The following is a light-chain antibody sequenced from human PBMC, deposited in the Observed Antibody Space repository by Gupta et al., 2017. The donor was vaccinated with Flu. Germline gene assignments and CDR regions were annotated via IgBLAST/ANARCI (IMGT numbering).Light chain of an antibody. CDR1: SSDVGGYDS. J-gene: IGLJ1*01. Sequence: QSALTQPPSASGSPGQSVTISCTGTSSDVGGYDSVSWYQQHPGKAPKLMIYEVSNRPSGVPDRFSGSKSGNTASLTVSGLQAEDEADYYCSSYARNNNVFGTGTKVTVL. CDR3: SSYARNNNV. CDR2: EVS. V-gene: IGLV2-8*01.